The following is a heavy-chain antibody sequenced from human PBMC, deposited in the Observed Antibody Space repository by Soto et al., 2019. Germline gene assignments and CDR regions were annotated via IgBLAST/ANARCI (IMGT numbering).Heavy chain of an antibody. CDR3: ARDVESYCGGDCFFGLDY. J-gene: IGHJ4*02. D-gene: IGHD2-21*02. Sequence: ASVKVSCKASGYTFTGYYKHWVRQAPGQGLEWMGWINPNSGGTNYAQKFQGWVTMTRDTSISTAYMELSRLRSDDTAVYYCARDVESYCGGDCFFGLDYWGQGTLVTVSS. CDR1: GYTFTGYY. V-gene: IGHV1-2*04. CDR2: INPNSGGT.